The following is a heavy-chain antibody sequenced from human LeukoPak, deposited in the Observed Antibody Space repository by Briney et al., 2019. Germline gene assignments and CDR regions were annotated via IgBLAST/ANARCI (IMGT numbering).Heavy chain of an antibody. CDR3: ATYGESSGLVEGPLPFDI. J-gene: IGHJ3*02. Sequence: PSETLSLTCAVSGGSISSSNWWSWVRQPPGKGLEWIGEIYHSGSTNYNPSLKSRVTISVDKSKNQFSLKLSSVTAADTAVYYCATYGESSGLVEGPLPFDIWGQGTMVTVSS. CDR1: GGSISSSNW. CDR2: IYHSGST. D-gene: IGHD3-22*01. V-gene: IGHV4-4*02.